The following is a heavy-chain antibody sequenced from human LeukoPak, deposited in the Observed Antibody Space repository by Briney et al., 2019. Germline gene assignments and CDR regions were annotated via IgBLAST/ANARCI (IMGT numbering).Heavy chain of an antibody. V-gene: IGHV4-59*01. CDR1: GGSISSYY. CDR3: ARSQPDYYGSGSFLNYFDS. Sequence: SETLSLTCTVSGGSISSYYWSWIRQPPGKGLEWIGYIYYSGSTNYNPSLKSRVTISVDTSKNQFSLKLSSVTAADTAVYFCARSQPDYYGSGSFLNYFDSWGRGTLVTVSS. J-gene: IGHJ4*02. D-gene: IGHD3-10*01. CDR2: IYYSGST.